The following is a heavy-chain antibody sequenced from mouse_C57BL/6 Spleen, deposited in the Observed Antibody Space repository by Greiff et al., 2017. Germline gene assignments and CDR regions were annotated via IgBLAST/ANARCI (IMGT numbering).Heavy chain of an antibody. D-gene: IGHD1-1*01. CDR1: GYTFTSYG. V-gene: IGHV1-81*01. CDR2: IYPRSGNT. J-gene: IGHJ1*03. Sequence: VKLQQSGAELARPGASVKLSCKASGYTFTSYGISWVKQRTGQGLEWIGEIYPRSGNTYYNEKFKGKATLTADKSSSTAYMELRSLTSEDSAVYFCARWITTVVATNFDVWGTGTTVTVSS. CDR3: ARWITTVVATNFDV.